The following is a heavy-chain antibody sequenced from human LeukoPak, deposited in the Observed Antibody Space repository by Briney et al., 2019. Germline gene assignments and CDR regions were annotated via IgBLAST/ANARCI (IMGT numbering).Heavy chain of an antibody. J-gene: IGHJ5*02. CDR1: GGSISSYY. V-gene: IGHV4-59*01. CDR2: IYYSGST. Sequence: SVTLSLTCTVSGGSISSYYWSWIRQPPGKGLEWIGYIYYSGSTNYNPSLKSRVTISVDTSKNQFSLKLSSVTAADTAVYYCARAHHYYDSSGYYPNWFDPWGQGTLVTVSS. CDR3: ARAHHYYDSSGYYPNWFDP. D-gene: IGHD3-22*01.